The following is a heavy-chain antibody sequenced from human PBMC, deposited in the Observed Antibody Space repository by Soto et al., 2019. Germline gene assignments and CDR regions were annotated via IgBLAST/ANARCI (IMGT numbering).Heavy chain of an antibody. Sequence: ASVKVSCKVSGYTLTELSMHWVRQAPGKGLERMGSFDPEDGETIYTQTFQGRLTLTGDTSTDTAHMELSRLRSEDTAVYYCTTSLELPLGTDVWGQGTTVTVSS. CDR1: GYTLTELS. CDR2: FDPEDGET. J-gene: IGHJ6*02. V-gene: IGHV1-24*01. CDR3: TTSLELPLGTDV. D-gene: IGHD1-7*01.